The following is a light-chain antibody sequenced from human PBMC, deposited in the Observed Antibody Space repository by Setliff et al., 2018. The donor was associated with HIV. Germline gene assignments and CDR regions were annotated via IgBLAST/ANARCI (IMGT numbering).Light chain of an antibody. V-gene: IGLV3-21*04. CDR2: YDT. Sequence: SYALTQPPSVSVAPGKTARITCGGNNIGSKSVHWYQQKPGQAPVLVMHYDTNRPSGIPERFSGSNSGNTATLTISRVEAGDEADYYCQVWDSSSDQVFGTGTKGTVL. CDR3: QVWDSSSDQV. CDR1: NIGSKS. J-gene: IGLJ1*01.